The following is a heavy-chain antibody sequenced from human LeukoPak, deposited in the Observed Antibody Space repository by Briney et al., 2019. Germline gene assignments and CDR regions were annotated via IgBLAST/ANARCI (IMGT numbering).Heavy chain of an antibody. J-gene: IGHJ4*02. D-gene: IGHD3-16*02. CDR3: ASSYVWGSYRYLDY. CDR2: IYYSGST. CDR1: GGSISSGDYY. V-gene: IGHV4-30-4*01. Sequence: SETLSLTCTVSGGSISSGDYYWSWIRQPPGKGLEWIGYIYYSGSTYYNPSLKSRVTISVDTSKNQFSLKLSSVTAAGTAVYYCASSYVWGSYRYLDYWGQGTLVTVSS.